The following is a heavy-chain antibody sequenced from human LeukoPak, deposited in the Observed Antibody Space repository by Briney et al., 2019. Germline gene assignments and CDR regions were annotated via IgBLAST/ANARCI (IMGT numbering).Heavy chain of an antibody. V-gene: IGHV3-64*01. CDR1: GFTFSSYA. J-gene: IGHJ3*02. CDR2: ISSNGGST. D-gene: IGHD6-19*01. CDR3: ARGVADSSGWPDDAFDI. Sequence: PGGSLRLSCAASGFTFSSYAMHWVRQAPGKGLEYVSAISSNGGSTYYANSVKGRFTISRDNSKNTLYLQMGSLRAEDMAVYYCARGVADSSGWPDDAFDIWGQGTMVTVSS.